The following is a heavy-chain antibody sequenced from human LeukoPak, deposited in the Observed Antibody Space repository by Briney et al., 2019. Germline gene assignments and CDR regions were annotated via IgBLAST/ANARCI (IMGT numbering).Heavy chain of an antibody. CDR1: GFTFSSYA. D-gene: IGHD6-13*01. Sequence: GRSLRLSCAASGFTFSSYAMHWVRQAPGKGLEWVAVISYDGSNKYYADSVKGRFTISRDNSKNTLYLQMNSLRAEDTAVYYCARDYGPFIAAAGTDYWGQGTLVTVSS. V-gene: IGHV3-30-3*01. J-gene: IGHJ4*02. CDR2: ISYDGSNK. CDR3: ARDYGPFIAAAGTDY.